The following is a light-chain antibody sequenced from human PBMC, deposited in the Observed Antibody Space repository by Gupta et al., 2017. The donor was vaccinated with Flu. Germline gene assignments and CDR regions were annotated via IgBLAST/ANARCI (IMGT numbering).Light chain of an antibody. V-gene: IGKV3-11*01. CDR2: GAS. CDR1: QSVSGY. Sequence: IVLMQSPATLSLSPGERATLSCRASQSVSGYLAWYQQKPGQAPRLLIHGASDRAPGISARFRGSGSGADFTLTISSLEPEDFAVYYCHQRYTWPWTFGQGTRLEIK. J-gene: IGKJ1*01. CDR3: HQRYTWPWT.